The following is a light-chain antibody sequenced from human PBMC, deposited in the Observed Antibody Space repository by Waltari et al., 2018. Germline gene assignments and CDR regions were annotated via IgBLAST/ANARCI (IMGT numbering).Light chain of an antibody. CDR1: QSVGTN. CDR3: QQYDKWPPFS. J-gene: IGKJ2*03. CDR2: AAS. V-gene: IGKV3-15*01. Sequence: ETVMTQSPATLSVSPGDRATLSCRASQSVGTNVAWYQQKPGQAPRLLIYAASTRASDIPTRVSGSGSGTAFTFTITGLQSEDFARYFCQQYDKWPPFSFGQGTNLERK.